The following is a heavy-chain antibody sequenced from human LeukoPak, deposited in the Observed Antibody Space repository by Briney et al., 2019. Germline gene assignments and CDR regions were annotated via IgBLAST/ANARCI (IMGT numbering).Heavy chain of an antibody. V-gene: IGHV3-30*18. CDR1: GFIFSSYA. Sequence: GGSLRLSCAASGFIFSSYAMHWVRQAPGKGLEWVAVISYDGSNKYHADSVKGRFTISRDNSKNTLYLQMNSLRAEDTAVYYCAKENYYDYVWGSYRYFDYWGQGTLVTVSS. J-gene: IGHJ4*02. CDR3: AKENYYDYVWGSYRYFDY. CDR2: ISYDGSNK. D-gene: IGHD3-16*02.